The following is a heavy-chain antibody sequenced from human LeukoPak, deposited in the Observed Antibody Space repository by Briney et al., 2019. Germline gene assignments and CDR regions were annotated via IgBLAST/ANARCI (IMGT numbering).Heavy chain of an antibody. J-gene: IGHJ4*02. CDR1: GFTFSSYS. V-gene: IGHV3-21*01. CDR3: ARDDFWSGSPPDY. D-gene: IGHD3-3*01. Sequence: GGSLRLSCAASGFTFSSYSMNWVRQAPGRGLEWVSSINSSSYIYYADSVKGRFTISRGNAKNSLYLQMNSLRAEDTAVYYCARDDFWSGSPPDYWGQGTLVTVSS. CDR2: INSSSYI.